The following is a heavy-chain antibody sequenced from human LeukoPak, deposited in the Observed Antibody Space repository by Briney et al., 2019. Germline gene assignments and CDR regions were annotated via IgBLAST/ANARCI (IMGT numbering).Heavy chain of an antibody. J-gene: IGHJ4*02. V-gene: IGHV3-48*03. Sequence: PGGSLRLTCTASGFTFSSYEMNWVRQAPGKGLEWVSYISSSGSTIYYAASVKGRFTISRDNAKNSLYLQMNSLRAEDTAVYYCARGSCITMVRGVADYWGRGTLVTVSS. CDR3: ARGSCITMVRGVADY. D-gene: IGHD3-10*01. CDR2: ISSSGSTI. CDR1: GFTFSSYE.